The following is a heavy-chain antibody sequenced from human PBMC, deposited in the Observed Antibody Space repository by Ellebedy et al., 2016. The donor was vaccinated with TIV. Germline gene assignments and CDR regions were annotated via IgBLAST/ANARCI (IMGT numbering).Heavy chain of an antibody. D-gene: IGHD3-16*01. Sequence: LRLSCTVSGGSISSGGYYWSWIRQHPGKGLEWIGYIYYSGSTYYNPSLKSRVTISVDTSKNQFSLKLSSVTAADTAVYYCASLMHRLETNMGLYWGQGTLVTVSS. CDR1: GGSISSGGYY. CDR2: IYYSGST. V-gene: IGHV4-31*03. CDR3: ASLMHRLETNMGLY. J-gene: IGHJ4*02.